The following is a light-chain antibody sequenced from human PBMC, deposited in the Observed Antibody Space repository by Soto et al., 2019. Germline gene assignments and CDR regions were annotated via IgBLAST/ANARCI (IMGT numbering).Light chain of an antibody. CDR1: QSVGRN. CDR3: QQHTHWPPLT. Sequence: EIVMTQSPATLSVSPGERATLSCRASQSVGRNLAWYQQKPGQAPRLLIYGASPRDTVIPARFSGSGSGTEFPLTISSLQSEDFAIYSCQQHTHWPPLTFGGGTKVEIK. V-gene: IGKV3-15*01. CDR2: GAS. J-gene: IGKJ4*01.